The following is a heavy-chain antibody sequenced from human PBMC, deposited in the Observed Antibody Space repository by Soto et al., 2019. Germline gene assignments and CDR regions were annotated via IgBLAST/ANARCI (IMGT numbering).Heavy chain of an antibody. Sequence: SETLSLTCTVSGGSISSHYWSWIRQPPGKGLEWIGYIYYSGSTNYNPSLKSRVTISVDTSKNQFSLKLSSVTAADTAVYYCARRCSSTSCYRYWGQGSLVTVSS. CDR2: IYYSGST. D-gene: IGHD2-2*02. CDR1: GGSISSHY. J-gene: IGHJ4*02. CDR3: ARRCSSTSCYRY. V-gene: IGHV4-59*11.